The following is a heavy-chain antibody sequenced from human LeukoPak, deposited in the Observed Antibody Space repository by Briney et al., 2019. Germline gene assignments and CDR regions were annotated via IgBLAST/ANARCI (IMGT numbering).Heavy chain of an antibody. CDR1: RLSFSSYT. V-gene: IGHV3-48*02. CDR3: AREFLSGSFDI. CDR2: ISDSSSTI. Sequence: GGSLRLSCAASRLSFSSYTFNWVRQTPGKGLEWISYISDSSSTIYYADSVKGRFTISRDNAENSLFLQMNSLRDEDTAVYYCAREFLSGSFDIWGQGTKVTVSS. J-gene: IGHJ3*02. D-gene: IGHD2/OR15-2a*01.